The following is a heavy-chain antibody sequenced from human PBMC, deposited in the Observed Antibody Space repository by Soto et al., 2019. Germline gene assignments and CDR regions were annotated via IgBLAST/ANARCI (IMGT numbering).Heavy chain of an antibody. CDR3: ARNRDGVDY. V-gene: IGHV3-74*01. Sequence: SLRLSCAASGFTFSNYWMHWVRQVPGKGLMWVSRTSTDGSITHYADSVKGRFTSSRDNAKNTLYLQMNSLRVEDTAVYYCARNRDGVDYWGQGTLVTVS. CDR1: GFTFSNYW. CDR2: TSTDGSIT. J-gene: IGHJ4*02.